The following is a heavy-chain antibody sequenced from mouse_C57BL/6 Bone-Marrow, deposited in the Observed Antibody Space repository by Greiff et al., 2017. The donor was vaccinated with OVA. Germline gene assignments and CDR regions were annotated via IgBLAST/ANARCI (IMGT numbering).Heavy chain of an antibody. J-gene: IGHJ3*01. CDR3: ALYSNAFAY. Sequence: VQLQQSGAEFVKPGASVKLSCTASGFTIKDYYMHWVRQTTEQGLEWIGRIDPEDGETKYASKFQGKATITADTSSNTAYLQLISLTSEDTAVYYCALYSNAFAYWGQGTLVTVSA. D-gene: IGHD2-5*01. CDR2: IDPEDGET. CDR1: GFTIKDYY. V-gene: IGHV14-2*01.